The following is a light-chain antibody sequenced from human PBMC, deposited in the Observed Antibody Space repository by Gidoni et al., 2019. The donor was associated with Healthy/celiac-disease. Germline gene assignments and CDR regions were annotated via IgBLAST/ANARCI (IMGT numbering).Light chain of an antibody. CDR3: QVWDSSSDHYV. CDR2: EDS. J-gene: IGLJ1*01. CDR1: NIGSKS. Sequence: SYVLPQPPSVSVAPGPTARITCGGNNIGSKSVHWYQQKPGQAPGLVVYEDSDRPSGIPERFSGSNSGNTATLTISRVEAGDEADEYCQVWDSSSDHYVFGTGTKVTVL. V-gene: IGLV3-21*02.